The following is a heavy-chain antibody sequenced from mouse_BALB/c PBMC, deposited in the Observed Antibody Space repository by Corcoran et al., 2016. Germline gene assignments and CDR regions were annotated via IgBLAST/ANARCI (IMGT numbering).Heavy chain of an antibody. Sequence: EVQLQQSGPELLKPGASVKMSCKTYGYTDTSYVIHGEKQKHGQGLEWIRYINPYNDGTKYNVKLKGKATLTSDKSASTAYMELSSRTSEDSAVYYCAREGDGYYIFAYWGQGSLVTVSA. CDR1: GYTDTSYV. CDR3: AREGDGYYIFAY. V-gene: IGHV1S136*01. CDR2: INPYNDGT. J-gene: IGHJ3*01. D-gene: IGHD2-3*01.